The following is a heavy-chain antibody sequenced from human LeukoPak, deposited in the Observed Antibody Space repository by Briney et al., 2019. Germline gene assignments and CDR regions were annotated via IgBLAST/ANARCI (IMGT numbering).Heavy chain of an antibody. CDR3: ARGEEVYYYYMDV. CDR1: GGTFSSYA. CDR2: IIPIFGTA. J-gene: IGHJ6*03. D-gene: IGHD3-16*01. V-gene: IGHV1-69*13. Sequence: GASVKVSCKASGGTFSSYAISWVRQAPGQGLEWMGGIIPIFGTANYAQKFQGRVTITADESSSTAYMELSSLRSEDTAVYYCARGEEVYYYYMDVWGKGTTVTISS.